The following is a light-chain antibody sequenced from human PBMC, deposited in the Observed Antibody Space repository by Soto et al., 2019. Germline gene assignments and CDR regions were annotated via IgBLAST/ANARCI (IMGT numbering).Light chain of an antibody. V-gene: IGKV4-1*01. CDR2: WVS. CDR1: QSVLSSVNNKNY. J-gene: IGKJ2*01. Sequence: DFVMTQFPDSLAVSLGERATIKCKSSQSVLSSVNNKNYLAWYQQRPGQPPKLLASWVSARESGIPDRFSGSGSGTDFTLIIDNLQAEDVAVYYCQQYLSSLPTFGQGTKLEIK. CDR3: QQYLSSLPT.